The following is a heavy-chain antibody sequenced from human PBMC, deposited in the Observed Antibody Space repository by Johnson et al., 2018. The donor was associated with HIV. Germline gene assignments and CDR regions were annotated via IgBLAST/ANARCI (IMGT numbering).Heavy chain of an antibody. CDR3: AWDGRDLVTRGSFDV. D-gene: IGHD3-9*01. Sequence: VQLVESGGGLVQPGGSLRLSCAASGITVGTNYMSWVRQAPGKGLEWVSVIFSVGDVYYADSVKGRFTISRDNSKNMVYLQMNSLRPEDTAVYYGAWDGRDLVTRGSFDVWGQGTVVTVSS. CDR1: GITVGTNY. J-gene: IGHJ3*01. V-gene: IGHV3-66*02. CDR2: IFSVGDV.